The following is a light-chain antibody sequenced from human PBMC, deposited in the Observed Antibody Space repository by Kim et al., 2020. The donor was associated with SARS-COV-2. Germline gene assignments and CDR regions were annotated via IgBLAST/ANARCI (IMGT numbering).Light chain of an antibody. V-gene: IGKV3-15*01. CDR1: QSISSN. CDR2: DAS. CDR3: QQYNNWPPWT. Sequence: VSPGESATLSCRASQSISSNLAWYQQKPGQAPRLLIYDASTRATGIPARFSGSGSATEFTLTISSLQSEDFAVYYCQQYNNWPPWTFGRGTKLEI. J-gene: IGKJ1*01.